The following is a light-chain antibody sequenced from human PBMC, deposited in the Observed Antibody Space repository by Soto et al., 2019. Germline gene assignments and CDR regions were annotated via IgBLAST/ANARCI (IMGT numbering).Light chain of an antibody. CDR1: QSVGSTY. Sequence: EIVLTQSPGPLSLSPGERATLSCRASQSVGSTYLAWYQQKPGQAPRLLIFGASSRATGIPDRFSGSGSGADFTLTISRLEPEDFAVYYCQQYGSSPFTFGPGTKVDI. J-gene: IGKJ3*01. CDR3: QQYGSSPFT. CDR2: GAS. V-gene: IGKV3-20*01.